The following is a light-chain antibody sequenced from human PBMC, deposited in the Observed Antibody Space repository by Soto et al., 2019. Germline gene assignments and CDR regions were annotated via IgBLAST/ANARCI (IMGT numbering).Light chain of an antibody. CDR2: DAS. CDR3: QHSAGVPVT. V-gene: IGKV1-39*01. Sequence: DIHMTQSPSSLSASVGDRVTITCRASQNIRNLLNWYKQEPEKAPDLLIHDASILHFGVPSRFRGSGSGTDFSLTISSLQPEDFATYYCQHSAGVPVTFGGGTKVEMK. J-gene: IGKJ4*01. CDR1: QNIRNL.